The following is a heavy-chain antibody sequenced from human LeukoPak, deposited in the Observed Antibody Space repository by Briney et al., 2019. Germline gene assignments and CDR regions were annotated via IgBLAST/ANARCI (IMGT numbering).Heavy chain of an antibody. J-gene: IGHJ6*02. V-gene: IGHV1-46*01. CDR2: INPSGGST. D-gene: IGHD3-10*01. CDR1: GYTFTSYY. CDR3: ARAADYYGSGSYYYYGMDV. Sequence: ASGKVSCKASGYTFTSYYMHWVRQAPGQGLEWMGIINPSGGSTSYAQKFQGRVTMTRDTSTSTVYMELSSLRSEDTAVYYCARAADYYGSGSYYYYGMDVWGQGTTVTVSS.